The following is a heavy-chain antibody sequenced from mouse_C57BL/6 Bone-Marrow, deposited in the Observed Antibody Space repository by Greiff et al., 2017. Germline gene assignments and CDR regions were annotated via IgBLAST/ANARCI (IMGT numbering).Heavy chain of an antibody. J-gene: IGHJ4*01. CDR2: ISNGGGST. CDR3: ARRIYYDYDGTMDY. CDR1: GFTFSDYY. D-gene: IGHD2-4*01. V-gene: IGHV5-12*01. Sequence: EVQRVESGGGLVQPGGSLKLSCAASGFTFSDYYMYWVRQTPEKRLEWVAYISNGGGSTYYPDTVKGRFTISRDNAKNTLYLQMSRLKSEDTAMYYCARRIYYDYDGTMDYWGQGTSVTVSS.